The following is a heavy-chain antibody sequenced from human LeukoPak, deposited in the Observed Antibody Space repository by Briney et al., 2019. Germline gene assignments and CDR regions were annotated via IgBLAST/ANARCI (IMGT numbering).Heavy chain of an antibody. Sequence: PGGSLRLSCATSGFTFSSYAMSWVRQAPGKGLEWVSGISGSGGDAYYADSVKGRFTISRDNANNSLSLQMNSLRDEDTAVYYCVLGSPFDYWGQGTLVTVFS. CDR3: VLGSPFDY. J-gene: IGHJ4*02. V-gene: IGHV3-23*01. CDR2: ISGSGGDA. D-gene: IGHD3-10*01. CDR1: GFTFSSYA.